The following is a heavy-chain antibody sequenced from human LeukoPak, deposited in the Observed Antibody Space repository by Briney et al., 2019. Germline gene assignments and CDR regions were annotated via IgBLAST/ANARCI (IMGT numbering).Heavy chain of an antibody. J-gene: IGHJ4*02. V-gene: IGHV4-39*01. CDR1: GGSISSNSYY. CDR3: AKRDGGWYYFDY. D-gene: IGHD6-19*01. Sequence: SETLTLTCTVSGGSISSNSYYWGRIPQPPGQGLVWIGSFYYSGSTYYNPSLKSRVTISVDTSKNQFSLKLSSVTAADTAVYYCAKRDGGWYYFDYWGQGTLVTVSS. CDR2: FYYSGST.